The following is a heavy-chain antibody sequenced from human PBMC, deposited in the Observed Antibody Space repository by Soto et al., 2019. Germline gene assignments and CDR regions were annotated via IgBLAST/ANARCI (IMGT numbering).Heavy chain of an antibody. J-gene: IGHJ4*02. Sequence: EVPLEESGGALVQPGRSLRLSCVASGFTFDDYAMYWVRQVLGKGLEWVSSISWNSGNIGYADSVKGRFTTSRDNAENSLYLQMNSLRPEDTALYYCVRSKGGYSYGTPFDYWGQGTLVTVSS. CDR1: GFTFDDYA. CDR2: ISWNSGNI. CDR3: VRSKGGYSYGTPFDY. D-gene: IGHD5-18*01. V-gene: IGHV3-9*01.